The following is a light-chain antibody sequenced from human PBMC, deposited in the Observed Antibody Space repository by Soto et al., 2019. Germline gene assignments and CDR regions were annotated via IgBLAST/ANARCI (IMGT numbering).Light chain of an antibody. CDR3: SSYTSSSTWV. V-gene: IGLV2-14*01. J-gene: IGLJ3*02. CDR2: EVN. CDR1: SSDVGGYNY. Sequence: QSALTQPASVSGSPGQSITISCTGTSSDVGGYNYVSWYQQHPGKAPRLMIYEVNNRPSGVSNRFSGSKSGNTASLTISGXXXXXXXXXYCSSYTSSSTWVFGGGTKLTVL.